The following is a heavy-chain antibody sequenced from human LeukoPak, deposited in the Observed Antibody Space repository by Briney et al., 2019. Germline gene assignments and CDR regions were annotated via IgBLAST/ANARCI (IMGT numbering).Heavy chain of an antibody. V-gene: IGHV3-23*01. CDR3: ASYDSSGYYQYFDY. D-gene: IGHD3-22*01. CDR1: GFSFSTYW. Sequence: GGSLRLSCAASGFSFSTYWMSWVRQAPGKGLEWVSGISGSGGSTYYADSAKGRFTISRDNSKNALYLQMNSLRAEDTAVYYCASYDSSGYYQYFDYWGQGTLVTVSS. CDR2: ISGSGGST. J-gene: IGHJ4*02.